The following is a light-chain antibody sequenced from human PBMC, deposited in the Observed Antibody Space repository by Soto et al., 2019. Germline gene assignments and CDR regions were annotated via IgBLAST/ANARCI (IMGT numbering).Light chain of an antibody. V-gene: IGKV1-5*01. Sequence: DIQMTQSPSTLSASVGDRVTITCWASQSISSWLAWYQQKPGKAPKLLIYDASSLESGVPSRFSGSGSGTEFTLTISSLQPDDFATYYCQQYNSSPFTFGPGTKVDIK. CDR1: QSISSW. CDR2: DAS. CDR3: QQYNSSPFT. J-gene: IGKJ3*01.